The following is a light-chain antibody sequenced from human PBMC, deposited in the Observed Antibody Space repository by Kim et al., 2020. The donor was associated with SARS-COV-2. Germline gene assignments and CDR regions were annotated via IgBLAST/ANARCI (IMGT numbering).Light chain of an antibody. V-gene: IGKV1-33*01. CDR1: QDITTY. CDR2: DAS. J-gene: IGKJ2*01. CDR3: QQNDYLPYT. Sequence: DIQMTQSPSSLSASIGDRVTITCQASQDITTYLNWYQQKPGKAPKLLIYDASTLETGVPSRFSGGGSGTDFTFTISSLQPEDFATYFCQQNDYLPYTFGQGTKLEI.